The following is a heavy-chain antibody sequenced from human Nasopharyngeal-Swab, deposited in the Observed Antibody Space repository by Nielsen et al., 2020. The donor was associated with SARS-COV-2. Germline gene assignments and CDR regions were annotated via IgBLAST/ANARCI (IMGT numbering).Heavy chain of an antibody. CDR1: GGSFSGYY. Sequence: SETLSLTCAVYGGSFSGYYWSWIRQPPGKGLEWIGEISHSGSTNYNPSLKSRVTISVDTSKNQFSLKLSSVTAADTAVYYCARGQLWFDYWGQGTLVTVSS. CDR2: ISHSGST. J-gene: IGHJ4*02. V-gene: IGHV4-34*01. CDR3: ARGQLWFDY. D-gene: IGHD3-10*01.